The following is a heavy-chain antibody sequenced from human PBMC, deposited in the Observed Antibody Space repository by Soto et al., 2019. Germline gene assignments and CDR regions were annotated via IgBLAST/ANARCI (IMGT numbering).Heavy chain of an antibody. CDR1: GYSFTKYG. V-gene: IGHV1-3*01. J-gene: IGHJ6*02. Sequence: QVQLVQSGTEVKKPGASVKVSCKTSGYSFTKYGLHWVRQAPGQRLEWMGWINPGNGDTKYSQKFQGRVTITRDTSATTAYRELSSRRSEDSAVLYCARTDCSSTRGYNDYYYGMDVWGQGTTVTVSS. D-gene: IGHD2-2*01. CDR2: INPGNGDT. CDR3: ARTDCSSTRGYNDYYYGMDV.